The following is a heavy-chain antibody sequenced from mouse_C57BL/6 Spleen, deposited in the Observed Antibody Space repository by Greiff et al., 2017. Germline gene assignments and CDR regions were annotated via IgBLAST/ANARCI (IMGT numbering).Heavy chain of an antibody. V-gene: IGHV1-61*01. D-gene: IGHD1-1*01. J-gene: IGHJ4*01. CDR2: IYPSDSET. CDR1: GYTFTSYW. Sequence: QVQLKQPGAELVRPGSSVTLSCKASGYTFTSYWMDWVKQRPGQGLEWIGNIYPSDSETHYNQKFKDKATLTVDKSSSTAYMQLSSLTSEDSAVYYCATKYYGSSYRAMDYWGQGTSVTVSS. CDR3: ATKYYGSSYRAMDY.